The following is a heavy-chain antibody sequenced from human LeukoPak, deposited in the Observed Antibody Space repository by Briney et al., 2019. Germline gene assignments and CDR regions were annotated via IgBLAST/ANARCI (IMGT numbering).Heavy chain of an antibody. CDR2: INPNSGGT. CDR1: GYTFTGYY. Sequence: ASVKVSCKASGYTFTGYYMHWVRQAPGQGLEWMGRINPNSGGTNYAQKFQGRVTMTRDTSISTAYMELSRLRSDDTAVYYCARDLGYSSGWFGYWGQGTLVTVSS. CDR3: ARDLGYSSGWFGY. D-gene: IGHD6-19*01. J-gene: IGHJ4*02. V-gene: IGHV1-2*06.